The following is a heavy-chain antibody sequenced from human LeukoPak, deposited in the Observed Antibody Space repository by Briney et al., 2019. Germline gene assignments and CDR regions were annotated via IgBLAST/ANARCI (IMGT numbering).Heavy chain of an antibody. Sequence: SETLSLTCAVYGGSFSGYYWSWIRQPPGKGLEWIGEINQSGSTNYNPSLKSRVTISVDTSKKQFSLKLSPVTAADTVVYYCAAGCSSTSCYWYYYTDVWGKGTTVTVSS. CDR1: GGSFSGYY. CDR2: INQSGST. V-gene: IGHV4-34*01. D-gene: IGHD2-2*01. J-gene: IGHJ6*03. CDR3: AAGCSSTSCYWYYYTDV.